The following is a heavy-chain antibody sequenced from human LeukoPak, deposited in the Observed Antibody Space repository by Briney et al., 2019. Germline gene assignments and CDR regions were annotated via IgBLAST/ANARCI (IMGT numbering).Heavy chain of an antibody. CDR3: VRWGMLAARLSDDY. J-gene: IGHJ4*02. D-gene: IGHD2-8*02. CDR2: INPATGVT. CDR1: GYTFSGFY. V-gene: IGHV1-2*02. Sequence: GASVTVSCRASGYTFSGFYMHWVRQAPGQGFEWMAWINPATGVTHYAQRFQGKITVTRDTSVSTTYLQLSSLTPNDTALYFCVRWGMLAARLSDDYWGQGTLVTVSS.